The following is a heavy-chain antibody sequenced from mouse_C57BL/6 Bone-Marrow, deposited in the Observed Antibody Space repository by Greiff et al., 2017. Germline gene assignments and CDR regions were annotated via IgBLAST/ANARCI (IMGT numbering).Heavy chain of an antibody. CDR1: GYTFTSYW. J-gene: IGHJ1*03. CDR3: ARAYGNYGYFDV. Sequence: QVQLQQPGAELVMPGASVKLSCKASGYTFTSYWMHWVKQRPGQGLEWIGEIDPSDSYTNYNQKFKGKSTLTVDKSSSTAYMQLSSLTSEDSAVYDCARAYGNYGYFDVWGTGTTVTVSS. V-gene: IGHV1-69*01. D-gene: IGHD2-1*01. CDR2: IDPSDSYT.